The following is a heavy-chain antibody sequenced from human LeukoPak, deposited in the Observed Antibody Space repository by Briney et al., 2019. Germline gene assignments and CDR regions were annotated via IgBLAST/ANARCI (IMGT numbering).Heavy chain of an antibody. V-gene: IGHV3-30*02. CDR3: AKEAYCGGDCLSEYFQH. CDR2: IRYDGSNK. CDR1: GFTFNSYG. J-gene: IGHJ1*01. D-gene: IGHD2-21*02. Sequence: PGGSLRLSCAASGFTFNSYGMHWVRQAPGKGLEWVAFIRYDGSNKYYADSVKGRFTISRDNSKNTLYLQMNSLRAEDTAVYYCAKEAYCGGDCLSEYFQHWGQGTLVTVSS.